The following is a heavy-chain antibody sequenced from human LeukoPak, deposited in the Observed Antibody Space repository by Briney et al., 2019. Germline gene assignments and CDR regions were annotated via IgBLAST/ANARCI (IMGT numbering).Heavy chain of an antibody. CDR2: MNPNSGNT. D-gene: IGHD3/OR15-3a*01. CDR3: ARALSWTTESYYYMDV. Sequence: ASVKVSCKASGYTFTSYDINWVRQAAGQGLEWMGWMNPNSGNTGYAQKFQGRVTMTKNTSITTAYMDLSSLRSEDTAVYYCARALSWTTESYYYMDVWGKGTTVSVSS. CDR1: GYTFTSYD. V-gene: IGHV1-8*01. J-gene: IGHJ6*03.